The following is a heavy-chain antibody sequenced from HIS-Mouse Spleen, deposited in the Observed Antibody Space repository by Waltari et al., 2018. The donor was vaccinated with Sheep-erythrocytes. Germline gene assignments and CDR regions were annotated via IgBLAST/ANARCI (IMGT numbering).Heavy chain of an antibody. J-gene: IGHJ4*02. CDR2: IYYSGST. D-gene: IGHD3-22*01. V-gene: IGHV4-39*01. CDR1: GGSISSSSYY. Sequence: QLQLQESGPGLVKPSETLSLTCTVSGGSISSSSYYWGWIRQPPGKGLEWIGRIYYSGSTYYNPSLKMRVTISVETSKNQFSLKLSSVTTADTAVYYCARLYYYDSSGYYFDYWGQGTLVTVSS. CDR3: ARLYYYDSSGYYFDY.